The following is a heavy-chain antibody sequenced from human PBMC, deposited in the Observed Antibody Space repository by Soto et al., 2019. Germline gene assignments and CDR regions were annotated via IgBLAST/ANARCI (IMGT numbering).Heavy chain of an antibody. V-gene: IGHV4-31*03. CDR3: ARVLSYYGSGRSFDY. J-gene: IGHJ4*02. D-gene: IGHD3-10*01. CDR2: IYYRGST. CDR1: GGSISSGGYY. Sequence: QVQLQESGPGLVKPSQTLSLTCTVSGGSISSGGYYWSGIRQHPGKGLEWVGYIYYRGSTYYNPSLKRRVTISVHSSKNQLSLKVSSVTAANTAVYYCARVLSYYGSGRSFDYWGQGTLVTVSS.